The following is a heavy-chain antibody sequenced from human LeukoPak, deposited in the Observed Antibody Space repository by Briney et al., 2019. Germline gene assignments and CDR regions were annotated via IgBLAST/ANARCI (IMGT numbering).Heavy chain of an antibody. Sequence: GASVKVSCEASGYTFTGYYMHWVRQAPGQGLEWMGWINPNSGGTNYAQKFQGRVNMTRDTSISTAYMELSRLRSDDTAVYYCARVAGNAGLGAFDIWGQGTMDTLSS. CDR2: INPNSGGT. CDR1: GYTFTGYY. J-gene: IGHJ3*02. CDR3: ARVAGNAGLGAFDI. D-gene: IGHD4-23*01. V-gene: IGHV1-2*02.